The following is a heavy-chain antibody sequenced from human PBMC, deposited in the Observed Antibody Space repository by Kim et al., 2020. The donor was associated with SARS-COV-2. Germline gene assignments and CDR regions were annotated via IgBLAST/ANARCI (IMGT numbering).Heavy chain of an antibody. D-gene: IGHD4-17*01. CDR3: ARTRATVVTDCMDV. Sequence: GGSLRLSCAASGFTFSSYSMNWVRQAPGKGLEWVSCISSSSSYIYYADSVKGRFTISRDNARNTLYLQMNSLRAEDTAVYYCARTRATVVTDCMDVWGQGTTGTVSS. CDR2: ISSSSSYI. J-gene: IGHJ6*02. CDR1: GFTFSSYS. V-gene: IGHV3-21*01.